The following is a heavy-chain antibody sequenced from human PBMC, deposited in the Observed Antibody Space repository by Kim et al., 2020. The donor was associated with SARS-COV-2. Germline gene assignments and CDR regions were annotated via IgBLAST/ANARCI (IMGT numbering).Heavy chain of an antibody. V-gene: IGHV3-11*06. Sequence: VKGRFTISRDNAKNSLYLQMNSLRAEDTAVYYCARDLVLVRDYYYYGMDVWGQGTTVTVSS. D-gene: IGHD6-13*01. CDR3: ARDLVLVRDYYYYGMDV. J-gene: IGHJ6*02.